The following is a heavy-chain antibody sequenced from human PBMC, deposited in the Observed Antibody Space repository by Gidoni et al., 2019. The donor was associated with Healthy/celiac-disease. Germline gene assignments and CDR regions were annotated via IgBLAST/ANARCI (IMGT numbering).Heavy chain of an antibody. D-gene: IGHD3-16*01. V-gene: IGHV3-23*01. J-gene: IGHJ4*02. Sequence: EVQLLESGGGLVQPGGSLRLSCAASGFTFSSYAMSWVRQAPGWGLEWVSAISGSGGSTYYADSGKGRFTISRDNSKNTLYLQMNSLRAEDTAVYYCAKSGYDYVWGSLGYWGQGTLVTVSS. CDR3: AKSGYDYVWGSLGY. CDR1: GFTFSSYA. CDR2: ISGSGGST.